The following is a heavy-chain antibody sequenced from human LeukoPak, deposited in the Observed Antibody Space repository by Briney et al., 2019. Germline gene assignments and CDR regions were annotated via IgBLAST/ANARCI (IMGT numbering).Heavy chain of an antibody. CDR2: IKGDGSTA. J-gene: IGHJ5*02. Sequence: PGGSLRLSCAASGFTFSNYWMNWVRQAPGKGLVWVSRIKGDGSTATYADSVKGRFSTSRDNAKNTLYLQMNSLRAEDTAVYYCAKSDWFDPWGQGTLVTVSS. CDR1: GFTFSNYW. V-gene: IGHV3-74*01. CDR3: AKSDWFDP.